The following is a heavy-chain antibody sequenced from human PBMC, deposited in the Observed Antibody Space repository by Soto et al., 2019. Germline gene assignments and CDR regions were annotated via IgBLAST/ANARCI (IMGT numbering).Heavy chain of an antibody. J-gene: IGHJ6*02. D-gene: IGHD2-2*01. CDR1: GDTFSSYA. CDR3: ARAQRDIVVVPAAISYYYYGMDV. Sequence: GASVKVSCKASGDTFSSYAISWVRQAPGQGLEWMGGIIPIFGTANYAQKFQGRVTITADESTSTAYMELSSLRSEDTAVYYCARAQRDIVVVPAAISYYYYGMDVWGQGTTVTVSS. CDR2: IIPIFGTA. V-gene: IGHV1-69*13.